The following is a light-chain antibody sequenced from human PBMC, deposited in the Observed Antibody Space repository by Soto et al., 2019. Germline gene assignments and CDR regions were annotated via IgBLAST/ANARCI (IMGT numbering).Light chain of an antibody. V-gene: IGLV2-14*03. Sequence: QPASVSGSPGQSITISCTGTSSDVGGFDYVAWYQQHLGQAPKLIIYDVTVRPSGVSNRFSGSKSGNTASLAISVLQTEDEAHYYCSSYTSASALYVFGTGTKVTVL. J-gene: IGLJ1*01. CDR1: SSDVGGFDY. CDR2: DVT. CDR3: SSYTSASALYV.